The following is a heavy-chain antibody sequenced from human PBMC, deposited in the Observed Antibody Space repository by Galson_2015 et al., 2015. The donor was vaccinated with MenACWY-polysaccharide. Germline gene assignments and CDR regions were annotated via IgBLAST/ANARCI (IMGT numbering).Heavy chain of an antibody. CDR1: GYTFTSFG. D-gene: IGHD3-10*01. J-gene: IGHJ4*02. CDR3: ARDPGSGSPYYFDY. Sequence: SVKVSCKASGYTFTSFGISWVRRAPGQGLEWMGWISGYDGHTNYAQKFQGRVIMTTDTSTSTAYMELRSLRSDDTAVYYCARDPGSGSPYYFDYWGQGTLVTVSS. V-gene: IGHV1-18*01. CDR2: ISGYDGHT.